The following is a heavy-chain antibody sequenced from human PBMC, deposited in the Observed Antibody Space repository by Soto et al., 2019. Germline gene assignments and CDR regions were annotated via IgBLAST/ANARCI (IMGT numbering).Heavy chain of an antibody. CDR2: INPSGGST. CDR3: ARESSYYGSETPGYNAFDI. D-gene: IGHD3-10*01. Sequence: GASVKVSCKASGYTFTSYYMHWVRQAPGQGLEWMGIINPSGGSTSYAQKFQGRVTMTRDTSTSTVYMELSSLRSEDTAVYYCARESSYYGSETPGYNAFDIWGQGTMVTVSS. V-gene: IGHV1-46*03. J-gene: IGHJ3*02. CDR1: GYTFTSYY.